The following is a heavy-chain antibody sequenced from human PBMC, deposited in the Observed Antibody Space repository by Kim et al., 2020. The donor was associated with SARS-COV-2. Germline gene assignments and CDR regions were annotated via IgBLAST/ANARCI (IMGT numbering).Heavy chain of an antibody. D-gene: IGHD2-15*01. CDR1: GFTFSSYW. CDR2: IKQDGSEK. CDR3: ARDALYCSGGSCSPLFDY. Sequence: GGSLRLSCAASGFTFSSYWMSWVRQAPGKGLEWVANIKQDGSEKYYVDSVKGRFTISRDNAKNSLYLQMNSLRAEDTAVYYCARDALYCSGGSCSPLFDYWGQGTLVTVSS. V-gene: IGHV3-7*01. J-gene: IGHJ4*02.